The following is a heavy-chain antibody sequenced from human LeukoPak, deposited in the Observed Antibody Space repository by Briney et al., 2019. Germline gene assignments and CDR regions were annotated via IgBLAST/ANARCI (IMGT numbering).Heavy chain of an antibody. CDR1: GFTFRSYA. CDR2: IGGSGGST. J-gene: IGHJ4*02. V-gene: IGHV3-23*01. CDR3: ASYDSSGYYQYFDY. Sequence: PGGSLRLSCAASGFTFRSYAMSWVRQAPGKGLEWVSGIGGSGGSTYYADSAKGRFTISRDNSKNALYLQMNSLRAEDTAVYYCASYDSSGYYQYFDYWGQGTLVTVSS. D-gene: IGHD3-22*01.